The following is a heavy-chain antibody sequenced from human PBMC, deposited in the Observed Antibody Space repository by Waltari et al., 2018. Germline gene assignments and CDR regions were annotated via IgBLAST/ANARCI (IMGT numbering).Heavy chain of an antibody. CDR3: ARAQWEQWGGAFDI. V-gene: IGHV3-53*01. CDR1: GFTVSSNY. Sequence: EVQLVESGGRLIQPGGSLRLSCAAYGFTVSSNYMSWVRPAPGKGLEWVSGIYGGDSTYYADSVKGRFTISRDNSKNTLYLQMNSLRAEDTAVYYCARAQWEQWGGAFDIWGQGTMVTVSS. J-gene: IGHJ3*02. CDR2: IYGGDST. D-gene: IGHD1-26*01.